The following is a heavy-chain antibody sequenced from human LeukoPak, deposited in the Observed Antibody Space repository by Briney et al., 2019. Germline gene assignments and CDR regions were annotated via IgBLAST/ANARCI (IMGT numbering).Heavy chain of an antibody. J-gene: IGHJ4*02. CDR3: ARGGQLRFLEWLPLDY. D-gene: IGHD3-3*01. CDR2: IIPIFGTA. Sequence: GASVKVSCKASGGTFSSYAISWVRQAPGQGLEWMGGIIPIFGTANYAQKFQGRVTITADESTSTAYMELSSLRSEDTAVYYCARGGQLRFLEWLPLDYWGQGTLVTVSS. V-gene: IGHV1-69*13. CDR1: GGTFSSYA.